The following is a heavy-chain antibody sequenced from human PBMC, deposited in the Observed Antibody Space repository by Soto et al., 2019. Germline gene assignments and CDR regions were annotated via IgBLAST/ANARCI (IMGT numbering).Heavy chain of an antibody. V-gene: IGHV3-23*01. J-gene: IGHJ4*02. CDR2: ISGSGGST. Sequence: EVQVLESGGGLVQPGGSLRLSCAASGFTFSSHAMSWDRQAPGKGLEWVSVISGSGGSTYYADSVKGRFTISRDNSKNTLYLQMDTLRAEDTALYYCAKGVGGGNSVYFDYWGQGTLVTVSS. CDR3: AKGVGGGNSVYFDY. D-gene: IGHD3-10*01. CDR1: GFTFSSHA.